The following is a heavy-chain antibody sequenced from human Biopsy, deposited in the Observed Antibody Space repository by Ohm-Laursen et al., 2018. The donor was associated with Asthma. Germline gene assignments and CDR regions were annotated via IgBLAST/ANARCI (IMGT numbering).Heavy chain of an antibody. Sequence: SVKVSCNASGVALSGYTFEWVRQARGLGIEWLAWIVFASGATNYAQNFQDRLTVTRDMSAGSVSMELRGLSSTDAAVYYCAAGRTSLQGESLIWGQGTLVSVSS. D-gene: IGHD2/OR15-2a*01. CDR2: IVFASGAT. CDR3: AAGRTSLQGESLI. J-gene: IGHJ4*01. CDR1: GVALSGYT. V-gene: IGHV1-58*01.